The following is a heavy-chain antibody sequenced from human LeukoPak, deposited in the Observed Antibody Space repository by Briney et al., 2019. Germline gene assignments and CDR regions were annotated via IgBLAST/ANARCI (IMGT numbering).Heavy chain of an antibody. CDR3: ARGSNQLGYCSGGSCPYGMDV. J-gene: IGHJ6*02. CDR1: GGSISSSSYY. Sequence: SETLSLTRTVSGGSISSSSYYWGWIRQPPGKGLEWIGSIYYSGGTYYNPSLKSRVTISVDTSKNQFSLKLSSVTAADTAVYYCARGSNQLGYCSGGSCPYGMDVWGQGTTVTVSS. V-gene: IGHV4-39*01. CDR2: IYYSGGT. D-gene: IGHD2-15*01.